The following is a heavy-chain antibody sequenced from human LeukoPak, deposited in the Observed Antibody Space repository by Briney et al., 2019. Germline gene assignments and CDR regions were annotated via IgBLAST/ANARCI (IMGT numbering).Heavy chain of an antibody. CDR2: ISSSGSTI. J-gene: IGHJ4*02. Sequence: PGGSLRLSCAASGFTFSSYEMNWVRQAPGKGLEWVSYISSSGSTIYYADSVKGRFTISRDNAKNSLYLQMNSPRAEDTAVYYCARASSSWYGLGYWGQGTLVTVSS. D-gene: IGHD6-13*01. V-gene: IGHV3-48*03. CDR1: GFTFSSYE. CDR3: ARASSSWYGLGY.